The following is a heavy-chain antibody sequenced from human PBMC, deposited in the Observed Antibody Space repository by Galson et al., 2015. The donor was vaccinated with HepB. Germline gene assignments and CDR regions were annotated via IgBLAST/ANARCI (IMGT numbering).Heavy chain of an antibody. D-gene: IGHD5-12*01. CDR2: INWNGGST. Sequence: TLRLSCAASGFTFDDYGMSWVRQAPGKGLEWVSGINWNGGSTGYADSVKGRFTISRDNAKNSLYLQMNSLRAEDTALYYCARDSGVRIVATIIPNPLDYWGQGTLVTVSS. V-gene: IGHV3-20*04. CDR3: ARDSGVRIVATIIPNPLDY. J-gene: IGHJ4*02. CDR1: GFTFDDYG.